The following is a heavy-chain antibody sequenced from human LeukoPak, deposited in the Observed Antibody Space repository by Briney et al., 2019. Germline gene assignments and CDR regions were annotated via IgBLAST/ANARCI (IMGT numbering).Heavy chain of an antibody. V-gene: IGHV4-34*01. CDR3: ARSDCGGDCPVFDY. CDR1: GGSFSGYY. Sequence: SETLSLTCAVYGGSFSGYYWSWIRQPPGKGLEWIGEINHSGSTNYYPSLKSRVTISVDTSKNQFSLKLSSVTAADAAVYYCARSDCGGDCPVFDYWGQGTLVTVSS. J-gene: IGHJ4*02. CDR2: INHSGST. D-gene: IGHD2-21*02.